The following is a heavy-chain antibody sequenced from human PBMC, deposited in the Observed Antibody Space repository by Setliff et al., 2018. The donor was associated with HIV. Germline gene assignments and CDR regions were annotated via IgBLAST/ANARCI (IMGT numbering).Heavy chain of an antibody. CDR1: GFTFSSYS. Sequence: GGSLRLSCAASGFTFSSYSMNWVRQAPGKGLEWVSSISSSSSYIYYADSVKGRFTISRDNAKNSLYLQMNSLRAEDTAVYYCARAPPGGSTDYIWGSDYFDYWGQGALVTVSS. D-gene: IGHD3-16*01. CDR2: ISSSSSYI. V-gene: IGHV3-21*01. CDR3: ARAPPGGSTDYIWGSDYFDY. J-gene: IGHJ4*02.